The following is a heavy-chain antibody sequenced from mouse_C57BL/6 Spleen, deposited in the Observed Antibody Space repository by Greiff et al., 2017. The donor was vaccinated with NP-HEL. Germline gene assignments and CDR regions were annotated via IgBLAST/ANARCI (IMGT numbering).Heavy chain of an antibody. J-gene: IGHJ3*01. CDR1: GYTFTSYW. CDR2: IDPSDSET. V-gene: IGHV1-52*01. Sequence: QVQLQQPGAELVRPGSSVKLSCKASGYTFTSYWMHWVKQRPIQGLEWIGNIDPSDSETHYNQKFKDKATLTVDKSSSTAYMQLSSLTSEDSAVYYCARRDYYSNYGFAYWGQGTLVTVSA. D-gene: IGHD2-5*01. CDR3: ARRDYYSNYGFAY.